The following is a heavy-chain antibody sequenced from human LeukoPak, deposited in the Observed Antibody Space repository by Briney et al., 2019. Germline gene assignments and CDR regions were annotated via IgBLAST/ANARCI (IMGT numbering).Heavy chain of an antibody. Sequence: SQTLSPTRTVSGDSITSGRYYWSWIRQHPGKGLEWIGYSYHSGSTYYNPSLRSRVIISVDTSKNQFSLQLSSVTAADTAVYYCARAGTLGKHWFDPWGQGNLVTVSS. CDR3: ARAGTLGKHWFDP. D-gene: IGHD6-13*01. CDR2: SYHSGST. J-gene: IGHJ5*02. V-gene: IGHV4-31*03. CDR1: GDSITSGRYY.